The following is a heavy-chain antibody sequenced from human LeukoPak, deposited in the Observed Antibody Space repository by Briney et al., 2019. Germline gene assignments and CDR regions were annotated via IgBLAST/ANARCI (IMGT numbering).Heavy chain of an antibody. D-gene: IGHD4-17*01. CDR1: GFTFSSNY. Sequence: GGSLRLSCVGSGFTFSSNYMSWVRQAPGKGLEWVSVIYSSGSTFHADSVKGRFSISRDTSKNTLYLQMKSMRAEDTAVYYCGRSYGDPLFYYWGQGTLVPVS. J-gene: IGHJ4*02. CDR2: IYSSGST. CDR3: GRSYGDPLFYY. V-gene: IGHV3-66*01.